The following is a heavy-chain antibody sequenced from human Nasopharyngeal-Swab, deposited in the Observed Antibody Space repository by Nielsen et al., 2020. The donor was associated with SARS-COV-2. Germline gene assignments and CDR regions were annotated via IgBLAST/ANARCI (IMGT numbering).Heavy chain of an antibody. Sequence: GGPLRLSCVASGFTFSSYSMNWVRQAPGKGLEWVSYISSSSSTIYYADSVKGRFTISRDNAKNSLYLQMNSLRDEDTAVYYCARERRSSYGDHFDYWGQGTLVTVSS. V-gene: IGHV3-48*02. D-gene: IGHD4-17*01. CDR2: ISSSSSTI. CDR1: GFTFSSYS. J-gene: IGHJ4*02. CDR3: ARERRSSYGDHFDY.